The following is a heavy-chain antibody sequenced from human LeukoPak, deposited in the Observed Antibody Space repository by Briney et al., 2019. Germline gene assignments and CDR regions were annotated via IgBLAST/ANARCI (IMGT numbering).Heavy chain of an antibody. Sequence: SVKVSCKASGGTFSSYAISWVRRAPGQGLEWMGGIIPIFGTANYAQKFQGRVTITADESTSTAYMELSSLRSEDTAVYYCAKTDTAMVYEYYFDYWGQGTLVTVSS. CDR3: AKTDTAMVYEYYFDY. CDR1: GGTFSSYA. CDR2: IIPIFGTA. J-gene: IGHJ4*02. D-gene: IGHD5-18*01. V-gene: IGHV1-69*13.